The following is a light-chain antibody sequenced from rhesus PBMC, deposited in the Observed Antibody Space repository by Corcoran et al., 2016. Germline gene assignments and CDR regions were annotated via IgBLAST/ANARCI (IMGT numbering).Light chain of an antibody. CDR3: QQSDSHPFT. CDR1: QSISSW. V-gene: IGKV1S11*01. Sequence: DIQMTQSPSSLSASVGDTVTITCRASQSISSWLDWYQQKPGKAPKFLIYAASHLESGVPSRFSGSGSGTYFTLPISSLQPEDFAPYSCQQSDSHPFTFGPGTKLDIK. J-gene: IGKJ3*01. CDR2: AAS.